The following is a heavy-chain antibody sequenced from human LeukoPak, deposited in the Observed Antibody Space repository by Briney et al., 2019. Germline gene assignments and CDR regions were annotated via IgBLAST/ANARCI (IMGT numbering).Heavy chain of an antibody. D-gene: IGHD3-22*01. J-gene: IGHJ4*02. CDR2: INHSGST. CDR3: ARPYYYDSSGYSDQ. CDR1: GGSFSGYY. Sequence: SETLSLTCAVYGGSFSGYYWSWIRQPPGKGLEWIGEINHSGSTNYNPSLKSRVTISVDTSKNQFSLKLSSVTAADTAVYYCARPYYYDSSGYSDQWGQGTLVTVSS. V-gene: IGHV4-34*01.